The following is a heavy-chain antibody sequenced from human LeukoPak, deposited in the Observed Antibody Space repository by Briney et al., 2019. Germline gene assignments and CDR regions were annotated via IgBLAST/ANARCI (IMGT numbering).Heavy chain of an antibody. J-gene: IGHJ4*02. D-gene: IGHD6-13*01. V-gene: IGHV4-39*01. CDR2: IHYSGST. CDR1: GDSISNSRYY. CDR3: ARRYSSSWGDYFDY. Sequence: SETLSLTCTVSGDSISNSRYYWDWIRQPPGKGLEWIGNIHYSGSTYYKSSLKSRVTISVDMSKNQFSLKLSSVTAADTAVYYCARRYSSSWGDYFDYWGQGTLVTVSS.